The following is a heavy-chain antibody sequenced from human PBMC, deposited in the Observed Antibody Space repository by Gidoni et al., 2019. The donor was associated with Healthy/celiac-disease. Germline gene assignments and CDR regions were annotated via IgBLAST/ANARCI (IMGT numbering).Heavy chain of an antibody. D-gene: IGHD2-21*02. V-gene: IGHV3-23*01. J-gene: IGHJ3*02. CDR1: GFTFSSYA. CDR3: AVLATDCGGDCFSPDAFDI. CDR2: ISGSGGST. Sequence: EMQLLESGGGLVQPGGSRRLGCAATGFTFSSYAMSWVRQAPGEWLEWVSAISGSGGSTYYADSVKCRFTIYRDKSKHTLYLRMDSLSAEYTAVYYCAVLATDCGGDCFSPDAFDIWGQGTMVTVSS.